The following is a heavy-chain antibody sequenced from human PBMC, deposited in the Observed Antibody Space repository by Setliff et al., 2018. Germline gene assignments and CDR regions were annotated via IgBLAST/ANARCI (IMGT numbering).Heavy chain of an antibody. Sequence: GGSLRLSCAASGFTFDDYAMTWVRQAPGKGLEWVSGINWNGGSIGYADSVKGRFTISRDDAKNSLYLLMNSLRAEDTALYYCVRDKGSNYGDNWFDYWGQGTLVTVSS. V-gene: IGHV3-20*04. CDR2: INWNGGSI. D-gene: IGHD4-17*01. CDR1: GFTFDDYA. CDR3: VRDKGSNYGDNWFDY. J-gene: IGHJ4*02.